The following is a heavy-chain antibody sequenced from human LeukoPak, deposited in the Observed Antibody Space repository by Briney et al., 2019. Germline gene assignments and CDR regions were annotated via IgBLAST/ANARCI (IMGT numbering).Heavy chain of an antibody. J-gene: IGHJ4*02. V-gene: IGHV5-51*03. D-gene: IGHD1-26*01. CDR3: ARPPIIVGDDANDY. Sequence: PGESLKISCKGSGYRFTSYWIGWVRQMPGKGLEWMGIIYPGDSDTRYSPSFQGQVTISADKSISTAYLQWSSLKASDTATYYCARPPIIVGDDANDYWGQGTLVTVSS. CDR1: GYRFTSYW. CDR2: IYPGDSDT.